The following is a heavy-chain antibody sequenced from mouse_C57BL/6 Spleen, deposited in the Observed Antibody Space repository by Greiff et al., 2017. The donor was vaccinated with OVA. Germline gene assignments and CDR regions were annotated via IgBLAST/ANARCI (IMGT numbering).Heavy chain of an antibody. Sequence: EVQRVESGGGLVQPGGSLSLSCAASGFTFTDYYMSWVRQPPGKALEWLGFIRNKANGYTTEYSASVKGRFTISRDNSQSILYLQMNALRAEDSATYYCARYNYGGFDYWGQGTTLTVSS. J-gene: IGHJ2*01. D-gene: IGHD1-1*02. CDR2: IRNKANGYTT. CDR1: GFTFTDYY. V-gene: IGHV7-3*01. CDR3: ARYNYGGFDY.